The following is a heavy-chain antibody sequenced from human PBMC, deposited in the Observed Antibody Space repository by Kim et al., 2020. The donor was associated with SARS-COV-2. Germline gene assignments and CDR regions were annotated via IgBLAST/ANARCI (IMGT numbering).Heavy chain of an antibody. Sequence: GESLKISCKGSGYSFTSYWISWVRQMPGKGLEWMGRIDPSDSYTNYSPSFQGHVTISADKSISTAYLQWSSLKASDTAMYYCARQTDYGGNSDAFDIWGQGTMVTVSS. D-gene: IGHD4-17*01. CDR1: GYSFTSYW. CDR2: IDPSDSYT. V-gene: IGHV5-10-1*01. J-gene: IGHJ3*02. CDR3: ARQTDYGGNSDAFDI.